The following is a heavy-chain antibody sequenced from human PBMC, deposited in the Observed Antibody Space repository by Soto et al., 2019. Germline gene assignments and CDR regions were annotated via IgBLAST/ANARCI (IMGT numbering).Heavy chain of an antibody. Sequence: ASVKVSCKDSGVAFNSYSLSSVRQAPGRGLEWMGIINPSGGSTSYAQKFQGRVTMTRDTSASTAYMELSSLRSEDTSVYYCGRDSKWDDTSVGMDVWGQGTKVTVSS. CDR1: GVAFNSYS. D-gene: IGHD3-22*01. CDR3: GRDSKWDDTSVGMDV. CDR2: INPSGGST. J-gene: IGHJ6*02. V-gene: IGHV1-46*02.